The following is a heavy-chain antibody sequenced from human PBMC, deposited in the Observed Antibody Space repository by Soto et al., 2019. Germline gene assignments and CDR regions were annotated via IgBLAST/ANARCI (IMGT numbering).Heavy chain of an antibody. J-gene: IGHJ6*02. CDR3: ARPAATVIFYSGMDV. D-gene: IGHD4-17*01. V-gene: IGHV3-30-3*01. CDR2: ISFDGSNE. Sequence: PGGSLRLSCAASGFTFSDYAMHWVRQASGRGLEWVAIISFDGSNEHYADSVQGRFTISRDNSENTLYLQMNSLRADDTAVYYCARPAATVIFYSGMDVWGQGTTVTVSS. CDR1: GFTFSDYA.